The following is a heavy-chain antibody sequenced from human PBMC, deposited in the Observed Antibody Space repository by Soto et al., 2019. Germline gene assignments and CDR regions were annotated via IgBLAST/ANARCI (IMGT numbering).Heavy chain of an antibody. CDR3: AKAHTPIVRFDS. CDR2: VIGSAGTS. D-gene: IGHD5-18*01. J-gene: IGHJ4*02. Sequence: GGSLRLSCIASGFTFRTFGMGWVRRAPGKGREWVATVIGSAGTSYYAGSVKGRVTVSRDTSTNTLCLRLDNPRAEDTATYCCAKAHTPIVRFDSWGRGTLVTVSS. CDR1: GFTFRTFG. V-gene: IGHV3-23*01.